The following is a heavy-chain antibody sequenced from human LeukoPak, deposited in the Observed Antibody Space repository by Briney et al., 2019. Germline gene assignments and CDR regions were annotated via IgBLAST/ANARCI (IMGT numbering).Heavy chain of an antibody. V-gene: IGHV4-39*07. CDR3: ARVARTSSWSAADY. CDR2: IYCSGST. Sequence: ASETLSPTCTVSGGSITSSSYYWGWIRQPPGKGLEWIGNIYCSGSTCYIPSLKSRVTISVDTSKNQFSLKLSSVTAADTAVYYCARVARTSSWSAADYWGQGTLVTVSS. CDR1: GGSITSSSYY. J-gene: IGHJ4*02. D-gene: IGHD6-13*01.